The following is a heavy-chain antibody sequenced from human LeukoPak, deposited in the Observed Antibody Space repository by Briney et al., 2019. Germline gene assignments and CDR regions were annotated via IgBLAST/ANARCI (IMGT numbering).Heavy chain of an antibody. J-gene: IGHJ4*02. D-gene: IGHD5-18*01. V-gene: IGHV4-38-2*01. CDR3: ARSYSYGSYY. CDR2: IYHSGST. Sequence: KASETLSLTCAVSGYSISSGYYWGWIRQPPGKGLEWIGSIYHSGSTYYNPSLKSRVTTSVDTSKNQFSLKLSSVTAADTAVYYCARSYSYGSYYWGQGTLVTVSS. CDR1: GYSISSGYY.